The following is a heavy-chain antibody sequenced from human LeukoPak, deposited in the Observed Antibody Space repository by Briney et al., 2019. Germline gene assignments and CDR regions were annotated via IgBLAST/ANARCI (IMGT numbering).Heavy chain of an antibody. CDR3: ARLSEMATASPIDY. Sequence: GESLKISCKGSGYSFTSYWIGWVRQMSGKGLEWMGIIYPGDSDTRYSPSFQGQVTISADKSISTACLQWSSLKASDTAMYYCARLSEMATASPIDYWGQGTLVTVSS. CDR2: IYPGDSDT. D-gene: IGHD5-24*01. CDR1: GYSFTSYW. V-gene: IGHV5-51*01. J-gene: IGHJ4*02.